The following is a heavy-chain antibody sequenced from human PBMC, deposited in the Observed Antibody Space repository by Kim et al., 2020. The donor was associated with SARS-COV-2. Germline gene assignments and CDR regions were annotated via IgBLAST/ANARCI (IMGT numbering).Heavy chain of an antibody. V-gene: IGHV1-18*01. J-gene: IGHJ4*02. Sequence: QKLQGRVTMTTDTSTSTAYMELRSLRSDDTAVYYCARIGILYRTMYYFDYWGQGTLVTVSS. CDR3: ARIGILYRTMYYFDY. D-gene: IGHD2-8*01.